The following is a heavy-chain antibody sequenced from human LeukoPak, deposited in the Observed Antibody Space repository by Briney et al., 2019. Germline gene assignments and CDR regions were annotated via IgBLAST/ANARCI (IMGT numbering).Heavy chain of an antibody. J-gene: IGHJ4*02. CDR2: ISQDSTNI. V-gene: IGHV3-11*01. CDR3: DREEWGGYAPTDF. Sequence: GGSLRLSCAASGFTFGNHYMGWIRQAPGKGLEWVSYISQDSTNILYADSVKGRFSISRDNAKNSLYLQMNSLRAEDTAVYLCDREEWGGYAPTDFCGQGTLVTVSS. CDR1: GFTFGNHY. D-gene: IGHD3-16*01.